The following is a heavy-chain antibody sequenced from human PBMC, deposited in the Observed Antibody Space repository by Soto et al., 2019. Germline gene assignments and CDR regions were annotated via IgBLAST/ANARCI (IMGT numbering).Heavy chain of an antibody. CDR3: TTVIYYDIFPAYHKVAY. D-gene: IGHD3-9*01. Sequence: GGSLRLSCVASGFNLSHPWMTWVRQAAGKGLEWVGRIKSKTDGGTADYAAPVKGRATISRDDSKNTVYLQMNSLKTEDTAVYYCTTVIYYDIFPAYHKVAYWGTRALVTVFS. CDR1: GFNLSHPW. J-gene: IGHJ4*02. V-gene: IGHV3-15*01. CDR2: IKSKTDGGTA.